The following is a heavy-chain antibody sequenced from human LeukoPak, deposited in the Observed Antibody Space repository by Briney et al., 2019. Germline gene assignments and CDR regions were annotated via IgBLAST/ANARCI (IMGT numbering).Heavy chain of an antibody. J-gene: IGHJ4*02. CDR2: IYYSGST. Sequence: PSETLSLTCTVAGGSISSYYWSWIRQPPGKGLEWIGYIYYSGSTNYNPSLKSRVTISVDTSKNQFSLKLSSVTAADTAVYYCARLRGSITYFDYWGQGTLVTVSS. D-gene: IGHD3-10*01. CDR1: GGSISSYY. V-gene: IGHV4-59*08. CDR3: ARLRGSITYFDY.